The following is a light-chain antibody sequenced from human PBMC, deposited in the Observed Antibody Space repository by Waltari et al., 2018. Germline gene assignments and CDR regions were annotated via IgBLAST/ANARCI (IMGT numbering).Light chain of an antibody. CDR1: QSVGTY. CDR2: DAS. V-gene: IGKV3-11*01. CDR3: QQRSNWTPHT. Sequence: EIVLTQSPATLSLSPGETATLSCRASQSVGTYLAWYHQRPGQAPRPLIYDASNKATSIPARFRGSGSATDFTLTISSLEPDDFAVYYCQQRSNWTPHTFGHGATLEIK. J-gene: IGKJ2*01.